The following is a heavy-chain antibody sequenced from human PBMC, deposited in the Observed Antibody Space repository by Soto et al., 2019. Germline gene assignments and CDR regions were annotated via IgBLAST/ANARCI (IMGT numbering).Heavy chain of an antibody. J-gene: IGHJ6*02. Sequence: GESLKISCKVSGCSFTTYCITWVRQMPGQGLEWMGRIDPSDSYTHYSPSFQGHVTISTDRSISTAYLQWSSLKASDTAMYYCARLSCSRTTSYYGMDVWGQGTAVTVSS. CDR3: ARLSCSRTTSYYGMDV. D-gene: IGHD2-2*01. V-gene: IGHV5-10-1*01. CDR2: IDPSDSYT. CDR1: GCSFTTYC.